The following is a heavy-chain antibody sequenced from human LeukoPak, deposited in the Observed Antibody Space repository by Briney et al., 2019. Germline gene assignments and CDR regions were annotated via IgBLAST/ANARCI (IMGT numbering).Heavy chain of an antibody. J-gene: IGHJ4*02. V-gene: IGHV3-30*18. CDR2: ISYDGSNK. CDR1: GFTFSSYG. D-gene: IGHD2-15*01. CDR3: AKSHYAKQEYCSGGSCYPPGY. Sequence: GGSLRLSCAASGFTFSSYGMHWVCQAPGKGLEWVAVISYDGSNKYYADSVKGRFTISRDNSKNTLYLQMNSLRAEDTAVYYCAKSHYAKQEYCSGGSCYPPGYWGQGPLVTVSS.